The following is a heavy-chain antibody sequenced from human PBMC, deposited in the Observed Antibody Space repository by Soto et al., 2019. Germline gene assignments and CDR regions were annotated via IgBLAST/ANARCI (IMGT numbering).Heavy chain of an antibody. CDR1: GFTFSDYY. CDR3: ARVPRSGGSYNWFDP. CDR2: ISSSGSTI. V-gene: IGHV3-11*01. J-gene: IGHJ5*02. Sequence: QVQLVESGGGLVKPGGALRLSCAASGFTFSDYYMSWIRQAPGKGLEWVTYISSSGSTIYYAVSVKGRFTISRDNAKNSLYLQMNSLRAEDTAVYYCARVPRSGGSYNWFDPWGQGTLVTVSS. D-gene: IGHD2-15*01.